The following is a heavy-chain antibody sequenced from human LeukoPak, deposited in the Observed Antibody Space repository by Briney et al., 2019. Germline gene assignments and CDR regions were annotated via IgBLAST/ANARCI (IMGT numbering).Heavy chain of an antibody. J-gene: IGHJ4*02. V-gene: IGHV4-59*01. D-gene: IGHD5-24*01. CDR2: IYYSGST. CDR1: GGSISHYY. Sequence: SETLSLTCTASGGSISHYYWSRIRQPPGKGLEWIGYIYYSGSTSYNPSLKSRVTISLDTSKNQFSLKLNSVTAADTAVYCCARIRDGYNYSFDYWGQGTLVTVSS. CDR3: ARIRDGYNYSFDY.